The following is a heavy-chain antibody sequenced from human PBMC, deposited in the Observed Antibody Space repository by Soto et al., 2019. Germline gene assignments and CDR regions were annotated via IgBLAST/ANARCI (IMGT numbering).Heavy chain of an antibody. CDR3: AKEGDTAMVIYYYGMDV. CDR1: GFTFSSYA. Sequence: GGSLRLSCAASGFTFSSYAMSWVRQAPGKGLEWVSAISGSGGSTYYADSVKGRFTISRDNSKNTLYLQMNSLRAEDTAVYYCAKEGDTAMVIYYYGMDVWGQGTTVTVSS. V-gene: IGHV3-23*01. CDR2: ISGSGGST. J-gene: IGHJ6*02. D-gene: IGHD5-18*01.